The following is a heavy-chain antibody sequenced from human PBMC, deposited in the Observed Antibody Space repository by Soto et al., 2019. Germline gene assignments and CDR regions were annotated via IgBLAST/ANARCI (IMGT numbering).Heavy chain of an antibody. CDR1: GFTFSSYA. V-gene: IGHV3-23*01. CDR2: ISGSGDGT. J-gene: IGHJ6*02. CDR3: TKSRRGILMVYGFGGMDV. Sequence: LRLSCAASGFTFSSYAMSWVRQAPGKGLEWVSSISGSGDGTYYGDSVKGRFTISRDSSSSTLYLQMNNLRGEDTAVYFCTKSRRGILMVYGFGGMDVWGQGTTVTVSS. D-gene: IGHD2-8*01.